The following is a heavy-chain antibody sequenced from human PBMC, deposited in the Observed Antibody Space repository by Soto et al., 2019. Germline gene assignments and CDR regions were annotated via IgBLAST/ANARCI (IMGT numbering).Heavy chain of an antibody. CDR1: GFTFSSYA. D-gene: IGHD3-10*02. Sequence: GGSLRLSCAASGFTFSSYAMSWVRQAPGKGLEWVSAISGSGGSTYYADSMKGRFTISRDNSKNTLYLQMNSLRAEDTAVYYCAKDNDRGVINYFDYWGQGTLVTVSS. CDR3: AKDNDRGVINYFDY. CDR2: ISGSGGST. V-gene: IGHV3-23*01. J-gene: IGHJ4*02.